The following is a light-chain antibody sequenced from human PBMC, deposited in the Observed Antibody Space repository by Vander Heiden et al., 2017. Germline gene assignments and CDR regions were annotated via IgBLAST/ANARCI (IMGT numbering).Light chain of an antibody. V-gene: IGKV3-20*01. CDR1: QSVSSSY. CDR3: QQCGSSPMYT. J-gene: IGKJ2*01. CDR2: GAS. Sequence: EIVLTQSPGTLSLSPGERATLSCRASQSVSSSYLAWYQQKPGQAPRLLIYGASSRATGIPDRFSGSGSGTDFTLTMSRLEPEDFAVYYCQQCGSSPMYTFGQGTKLEIK.